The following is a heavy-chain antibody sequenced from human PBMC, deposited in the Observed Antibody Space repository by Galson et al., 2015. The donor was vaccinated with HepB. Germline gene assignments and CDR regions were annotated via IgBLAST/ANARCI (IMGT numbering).Heavy chain of an antibody. CDR1: GFTFSRLG. CDR2: IGVRGTT. J-gene: IGHJ4*02. V-gene: IGHV3-23*01. D-gene: IGHD1-1*01. CDR3: AKGTTEIDY. Sequence: SLRLSCAASGFTFSRLGMTWVRQAPGKGLECVSAIGVRGTTDYSDSVKGRFIISRDNSKNMLYLQMNNLRAEDTAVYYCAKGTTEIDYWGQGTLVTVSS.